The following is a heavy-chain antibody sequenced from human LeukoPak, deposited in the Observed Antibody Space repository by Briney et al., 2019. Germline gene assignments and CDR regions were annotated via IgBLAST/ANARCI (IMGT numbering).Heavy chain of an antibody. D-gene: IGHD2-15*01. CDR1: GGSISSYY. CDR3: ARSGKSACILDY. CDR2: IYYTGST. Sequence: SETLSLTCTVSGGSISSYYWSWIRQPPGKGLEWIGYIYYTGSTNYNPSLKSRVTISVDTSKNQFSLKLSSVTAADTAVYYCARSGKSACILDYWGQGTLVTVSS. J-gene: IGHJ4*02. V-gene: IGHV4-59*01.